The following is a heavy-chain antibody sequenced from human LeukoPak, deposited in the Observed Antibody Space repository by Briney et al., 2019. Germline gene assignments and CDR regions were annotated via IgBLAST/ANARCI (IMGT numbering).Heavy chain of an antibody. CDR2: ISSSSSYI. Sequence: GGSLRLSCAASGFTFSSYSMNWVRQAPGKGLEWVSSISSSSSYIYYADSVKGRFTISRDNAKNSLYLQMNSLRAEDTAVYYCAKAGGSPGDYFDYWGQGTLVTASS. CDR3: AKAGGSPGDYFDY. D-gene: IGHD1-26*01. V-gene: IGHV3-21*01. J-gene: IGHJ4*02. CDR1: GFTFSSYS.